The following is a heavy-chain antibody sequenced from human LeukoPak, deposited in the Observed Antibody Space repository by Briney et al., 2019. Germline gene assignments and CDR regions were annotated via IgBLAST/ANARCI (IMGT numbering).Heavy chain of an antibody. J-gene: IGHJ4*02. D-gene: IGHD6-19*01. CDR3: AKEGYASGWLDS. CDR2: ITGTGDTT. CDR1: RFTFSSHV. Sequence: GGSLRLSCAASRFTFSSHVMTWVRQAPGKGLEWVSAITGTGDTTYYTHSVRGRFTISRDNSKNTLFLQMNSLRADDTAVYYCAKEGYASGWLDSWGQGTLVTVSS. V-gene: IGHV3-23*01.